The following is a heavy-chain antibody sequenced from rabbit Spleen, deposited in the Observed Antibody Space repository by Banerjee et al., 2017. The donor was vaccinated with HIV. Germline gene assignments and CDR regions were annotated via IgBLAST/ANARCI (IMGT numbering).Heavy chain of an antibody. CDR3: AREVEIYTGVVGYGVPNYGMDL. D-gene: IGHD6-1*01. CDR1: GFSFSSSYY. Sequence: QSLEESGGDLVKPGTSLTLTCTASGFSFSSSYYVCWVRQAPGKGLEGIACIYAGSSGVTYYANWAKGRFTISKTSSTTVTLQMTSLTAADTATYFCAREVEIYTGVVGYGVPNYGMDLWGPGTLVTVS. CDR2: IYAGSSGVT. J-gene: IGHJ6*01. V-gene: IGHV1S40*01.